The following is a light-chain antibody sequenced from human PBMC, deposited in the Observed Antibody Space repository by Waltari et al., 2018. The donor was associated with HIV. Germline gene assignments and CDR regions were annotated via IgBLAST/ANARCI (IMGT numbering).Light chain of an antibody. CDR3: ATWDGSLNGV. J-gene: IGLJ3*02. Sequence: QSVLTQAPSASGTPGQRVIISCSGSSSNIGRNTVRWYQQLPGTAPKLLIFSDNRRPSGIPERFSGSKSGTSASLAISGLQIEDEGDYFCATWDGSLNGVFGGGTKLTVL. CDR1: SSNIGRNT. CDR2: SDN. V-gene: IGLV1-44*01.